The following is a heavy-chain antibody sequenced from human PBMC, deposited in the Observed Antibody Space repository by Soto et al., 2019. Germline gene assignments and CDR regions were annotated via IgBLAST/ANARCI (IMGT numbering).Heavy chain of an antibody. CDR2: IKQDGSEK. CDR3: ARGDYYDSSGYYIDAFYX. V-gene: IGHV3-7*01. Sequence: GGSLRVSFAASGFTFSRYWMSWVRQAPGKGPEGVSNIKQDGSEKSYVYSVKGRFTISRDNDKNSLYLQMNSLRAEDPAVYYCARGDYYDSSGYYIDAFYXWGQGTMVTVS. CDR1: GFTFSRYW. J-gene: IGHJ3*02. D-gene: IGHD3-22*01.